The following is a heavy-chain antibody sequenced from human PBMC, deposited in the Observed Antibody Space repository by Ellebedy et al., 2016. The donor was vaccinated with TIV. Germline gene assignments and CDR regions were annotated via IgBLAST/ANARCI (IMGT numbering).Heavy chain of an antibody. CDR2: VSGDADNA. CDR3: AKGQGYGSGSPPDH. Sequence: GESLKISXAASGFTLSNYGMTWVRQAPGKGLEWVSTVSGDADNAYYADSVKGRFTISRDNSKNMLFLQMNILGAEDTAIYHCAKGQGYGSGSPPDHWGQGALVSVSS. CDR1: GFTLSNYG. D-gene: IGHD3-10*01. V-gene: IGHV3-23*01. J-gene: IGHJ4*02.